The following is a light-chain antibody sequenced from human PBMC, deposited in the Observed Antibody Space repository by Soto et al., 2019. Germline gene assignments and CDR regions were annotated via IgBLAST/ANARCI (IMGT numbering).Light chain of an antibody. Sequence: EIVLTQSPDTLSLSPGERATLSCRASQSVSNNYLTWYQQKPGQAPRLLIYDASSRATGIPDRFSASGSGTDFTLTISRLEPEDFAVYYRQQYDRSPRTFGQGTKVEIK. CDR1: QSVSNNY. J-gene: IGKJ1*01. CDR3: QQYDRSPRT. V-gene: IGKV3-20*01. CDR2: DAS.